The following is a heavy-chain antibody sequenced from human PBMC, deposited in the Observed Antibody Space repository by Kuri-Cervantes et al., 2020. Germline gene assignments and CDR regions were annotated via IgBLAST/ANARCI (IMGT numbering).Heavy chain of an antibody. V-gene: IGHV2-5*02. D-gene: IGHD2-21*02. J-gene: IGHJ4*02. CDR3: ARGGDWGGFDY. CDR2: IYWDDDM. CDR1: GFSLSSNGVG. Sequence: SGPTLVKPTQTLTLTCTFSGFSLSSNGVGVGWIRQPPGKALEWLAVIYWDDDMRYSPSLMTRLTITMDTSKDHVVLTMTNVDPMDTATYYCARGGDWGGFDYWGQGTLVTVSS.